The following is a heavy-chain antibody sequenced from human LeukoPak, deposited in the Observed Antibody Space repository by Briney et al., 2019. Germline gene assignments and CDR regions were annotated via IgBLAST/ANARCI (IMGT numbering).Heavy chain of an antibody. CDR1: GFTFSSYG. D-gene: IGHD6-13*01. Sequence: GGSLRLSCAASGFTFSSYGMHRVRQAPGKGLEWVAVISYDGSNKYYADSAKGRFTISRDNSKNTLYLQMNSLRAEDTAVYYCAKGKYSSSWTANYYYGMDVWGQGTTVTVSS. CDR2: ISYDGSNK. V-gene: IGHV3-30*18. CDR3: AKGKYSSSWTANYYYGMDV. J-gene: IGHJ6*02.